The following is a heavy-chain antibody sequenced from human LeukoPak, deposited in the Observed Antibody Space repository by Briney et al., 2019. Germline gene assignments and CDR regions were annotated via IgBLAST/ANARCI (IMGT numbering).Heavy chain of an antibody. CDR2: ISGSGGST. V-gene: IGHV3-23*01. CDR3: AKAPAVVVAAPGDY. D-gene: IGHD2-15*01. CDR1: GFTFSSYA. Sequence: PGGSLRLSCAASGFTFSSYAMSWVRQAPGKRLEWVSAISGSGGSTYYADSVKGRFTISRDNSKNTLYLQMNSLRAEDTAVYYCAKAPAVVVAAPGDYWGQGTLVTVSS. J-gene: IGHJ4*02.